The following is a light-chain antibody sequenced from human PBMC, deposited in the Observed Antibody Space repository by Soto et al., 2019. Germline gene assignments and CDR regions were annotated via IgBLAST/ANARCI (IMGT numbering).Light chain of an antibody. Sequence: DIEMTQSPSTLSVSLGDRATLSCRASQNIHNNLAWFQQKPGQAPTFLIYAASTMASGIPARFSGSGSGTEFTLTISSLQSEDFAVYYCQQYNGWSLTFGGGTKVEIK. V-gene: IGKV3-15*01. J-gene: IGKJ4*01. CDR2: AAS. CDR3: QQYNGWSLT. CDR1: QNIHNN.